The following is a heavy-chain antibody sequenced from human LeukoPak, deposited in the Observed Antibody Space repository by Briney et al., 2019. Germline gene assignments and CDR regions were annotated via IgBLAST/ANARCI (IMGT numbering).Heavy chain of an antibody. V-gene: IGHV1-2*02. CDR1: GYTSSNYY. CDR3: ATAWEVGPAAFRRRDYYYGKVL. Sequence: ASVNVPYQRSGYTSSNYYVPVTPQAPGQGLEWMGWINPNSGGTNYAQKFQGRVTMTRDTSISTAYMELSRLRSDDTAVYYKATAWEVGPAAFRRRDYYYGKVLWSQGTTVTVSS. D-gene: IGHD1-26*01. CDR2: INPNSGGT. J-gene: IGHJ6*02.